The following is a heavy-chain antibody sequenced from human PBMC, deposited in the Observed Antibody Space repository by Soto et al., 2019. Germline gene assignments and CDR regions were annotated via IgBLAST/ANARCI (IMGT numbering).Heavy chain of an antibody. Sequence: KSSETLSLTCTVSGGSISSGGYYWSWIRQHPGKGLEWIGYIYYSGSTYYNPSLKSRVTISVDTSKNQFSLKLSSVTAADTAVYYCARAGTPGGYFDYWGQGTLVTVSS. J-gene: IGHJ4*02. V-gene: IGHV4-31*02. CDR2: IYYSGST. CDR3: ARAGTPGGYFDY. CDR1: GGSISSGGYY. D-gene: IGHD2-15*01.